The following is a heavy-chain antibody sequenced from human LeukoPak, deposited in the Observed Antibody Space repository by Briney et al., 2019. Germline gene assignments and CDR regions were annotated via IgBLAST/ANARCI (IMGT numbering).Heavy chain of an antibody. CDR3: ARGAGGYRFDS. Sequence: KPSETLSLTCTISGGSMSNYHWTWIRQSPGRGLEYIGYVYNSGSTFYNPSLKSRVTISADTSRKQFSLKLTSVNTADSAVYYCARGAGGYRFDSWGQGILVTVSS. V-gene: IGHV4-59*01. J-gene: IGHJ5*01. CDR2: VYNSGST. D-gene: IGHD1-1*01. CDR1: GGSMSNYH.